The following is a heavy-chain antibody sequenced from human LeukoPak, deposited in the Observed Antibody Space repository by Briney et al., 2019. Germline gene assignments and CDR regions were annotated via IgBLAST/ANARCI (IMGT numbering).Heavy chain of an antibody. CDR3: ARHRGWNDDDAFDI. CDR1: GYSFTTYW. D-gene: IGHD1-1*01. Sequence: KVGESLKISRKASGYSFTTYWIGWVRQMPGKGLEWMGIIYPADSTAHYSPSFQGQVTISVDKSINTAYLQWSRLKASDTAMYYCARHRGWNDDDAFDIWGQGTMVTVSS. J-gene: IGHJ3*02. V-gene: IGHV5-51*01. CDR2: IYPADSTA.